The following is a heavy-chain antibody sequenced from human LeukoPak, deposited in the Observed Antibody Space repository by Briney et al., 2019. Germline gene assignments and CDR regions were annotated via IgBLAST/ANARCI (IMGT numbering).Heavy chain of an antibody. V-gene: IGHV3-66*02. CDR1: GFTVSSNY. J-gene: IGHJ4*02. CDR3: ARDEAVATRGSFDY. CDR2: IYSGGST. D-gene: IGHD6-19*01. Sequence: GGSLRLSCAASGFTVSSNYMSRVRQAPGKGLEWVSVIYSGGSTYYADSVKGRFTISRDNSKNTLYLQMNRLRAEPTAVYYCARDEAVATRGSFDYWGQGTLVTVSS.